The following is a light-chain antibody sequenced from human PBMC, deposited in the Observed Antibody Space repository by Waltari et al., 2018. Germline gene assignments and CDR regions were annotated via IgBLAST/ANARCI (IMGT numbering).Light chain of an antibody. CDR1: SGHSSNV. CDR2: VNSDGSH. V-gene: IGLV4-69*01. CDR3: QTGGHGTWV. J-gene: IGLJ3*02. Sequence: QLVLTQSPSASASLGASVKLTCPLSSGHSSNVIALPQQQPEKGPRYLLKVNSDGSHSKGDKIPDRFSGSSSGAEHYLTISSLQSEDEADYYCQTGGHGTWVFGGGTKLTVL.